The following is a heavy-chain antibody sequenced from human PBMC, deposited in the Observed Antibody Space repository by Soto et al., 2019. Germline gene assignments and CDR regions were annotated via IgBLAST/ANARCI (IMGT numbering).Heavy chain of an antibody. J-gene: IGHJ6*02. CDR2: IYYSGST. Sequence: SETLSLTCTVSGGSISSGDHYWSWIRQPPGKGLEWIGYIYYSGSTYYNPSLKSRVTISVDTSKNQFSLKLSSVTAADTAVYYCARGYYDTYYYYYGMDVWGQGTTVTVSS. CDR3: ARGYYDTYYYYYGMDV. V-gene: IGHV4-30-4*01. D-gene: IGHD3-22*01. CDR1: GGSISSGDHY.